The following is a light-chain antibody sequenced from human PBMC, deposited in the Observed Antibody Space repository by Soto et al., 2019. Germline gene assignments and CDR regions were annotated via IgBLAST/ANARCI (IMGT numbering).Light chain of an antibody. CDR1: QSVLYSSNNKNY. CDR3: QQYYSTPLT. V-gene: IGKV4-1*01. CDR2: WAS. J-gene: IGKJ1*01. Sequence: DIVMTQSPDSLAVSLGERATINCKSSQSVLYSSNNKNYLAWYQQSPGQPPKLLIYWASTRESGVPDRFSGSGSGTDFTLPISSLQAEDVAVYYCQQYYSTPLTFGQGTKVEI.